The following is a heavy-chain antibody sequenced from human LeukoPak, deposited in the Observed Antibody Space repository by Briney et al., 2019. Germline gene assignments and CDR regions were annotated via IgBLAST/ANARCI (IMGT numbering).Heavy chain of an antibody. Sequence: GGSLRLSCAASGFTFSSYAMHWVRQAPGKGLEWVAVISYDGSNKYYADSVKGRFAISRDNSKNTLYLQMNSLRAEDTAVYYCAKYAPPTTVVTRYFDYWGQGTLVTVSS. CDR3: AKYAPPTTVVTRYFDY. V-gene: IGHV3-30*09. D-gene: IGHD4-23*01. CDR1: GFTFSSYA. J-gene: IGHJ4*02. CDR2: ISYDGSNK.